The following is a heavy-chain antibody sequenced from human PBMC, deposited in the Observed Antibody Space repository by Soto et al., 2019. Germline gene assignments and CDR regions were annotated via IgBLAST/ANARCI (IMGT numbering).Heavy chain of an antibody. D-gene: IGHD1-1*01. Sequence: QVQLQQWGAGLLKPSETLSLTCAVYGGSVTSGNYYWSWIRQPPGKGLEWIGEMSHSGGTHFNPSLTSGVTISVDTSKNQFSLKMSSVTAADTALYYCARVERGTATTVVDAFDIWGPGTLVTVSS. V-gene: IGHV4-34*01. CDR2: MSHSGGT. CDR1: GGSVTSGNYY. CDR3: ARVERGTATTVVDAFDI. J-gene: IGHJ3*02.